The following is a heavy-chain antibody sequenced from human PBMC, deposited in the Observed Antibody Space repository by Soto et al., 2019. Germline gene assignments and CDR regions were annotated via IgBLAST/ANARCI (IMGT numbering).Heavy chain of an antibody. V-gene: IGHV4-34*01. Sequence: SETLSLTCAVYGGSFSGYYWSWIRQPPGKGLEWIGEINHSGSTNYNPSLKSRVTISVDTSKNQFSLKLSSVTAADTAVYYCARGRDFWSGYYYYYYYGMDVWGQGXTVTVSS. CDR1: GGSFSGYY. CDR3: ARGRDFWSGYYYYYYYGMDV. J-gene: IGHJ6*02. CDR2: INHSGST. D-gene: IGHD3-3*01.